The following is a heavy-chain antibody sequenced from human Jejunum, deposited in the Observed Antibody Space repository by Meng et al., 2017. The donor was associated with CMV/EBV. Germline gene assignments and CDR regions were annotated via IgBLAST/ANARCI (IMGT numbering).Heavy chain of an antibody. Sequence: QLQVQESGPGLVKPSETMSLMCTVSGGSISSRSYYWGWIRQPPGKGLEWIGSMHSSGNTYYNPSLKSRLTMSLDTSKNQFSLNLSSVTTADTAIYYCARGPGASTREGFDYWGLGTLVTVSS. CDR3: ARGPGASTREGFDY. CDR2: MHSSGNT. J-gene: IGHJ4*02. CDR1: GGSISSRSYY. V-gene: IGHV4-39*07. D-gene: IGHD1-26*01.